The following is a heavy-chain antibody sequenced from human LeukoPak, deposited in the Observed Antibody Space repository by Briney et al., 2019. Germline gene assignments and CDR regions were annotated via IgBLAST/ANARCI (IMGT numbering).Heavy chain of an antibody. Sequence: GESLKISCKGSGYSFTNSWIAWVRQMSGKGLEWMGIIYPGDSDTRYSPSFHGQVTISADKSISTAYLQWNSLKASDTTMYYCARLGSGLDYWGQGTLVTVSS. V-gene: IGHV5-51*01. CDR3: ARLGSGLDY. D-gene: IGHD3-16*01. J-gene: IGHJ4*02. CDR1: GYSFTNSW. CDR2: IYPGDSDT.